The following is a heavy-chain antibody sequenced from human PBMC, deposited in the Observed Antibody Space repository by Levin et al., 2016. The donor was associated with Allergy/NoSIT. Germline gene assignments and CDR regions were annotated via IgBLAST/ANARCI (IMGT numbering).Heavy chain of an antibody. CDR2: INSKSGDT. J-gene: IGHJ4*02. D-gene: IGHD3-9*01. Sequence: WVRQAPGQGPEWMGCINSKSGDTMYAQKFQGRVTMTRDTSISTTYMELSSLTSDDTAVYYCARPVLRYFDWQYYFDYWGQGSLVTVSS. CDR3: ARPVLRYFDWQYYFDY. V-gene: IGHV1-2*02.